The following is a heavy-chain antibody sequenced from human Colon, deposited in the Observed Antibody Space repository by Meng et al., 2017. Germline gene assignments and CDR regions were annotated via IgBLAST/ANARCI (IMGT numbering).Heavy chain of an antibody. CDR1: GDSVSSNSAA. Sequence: VQLQQSGAGLVTPSQTRLLTCAICGDSVSSNSAAWNWIRQSPSRGLEWLGRTYYRSKYYNDYALSVKSRITINPDTSKNQFSLQLNSVTPEDTAIYYCARDWGDVRGGFDFWGQGTLVTVSS. J-gene: IGHJ4*02. D-gene: IGHD3-10*02. CDR3: ARDWGDVRGGFDF. CDR2: TYYRSKYYN. V-gene: IGHV6-1*01.